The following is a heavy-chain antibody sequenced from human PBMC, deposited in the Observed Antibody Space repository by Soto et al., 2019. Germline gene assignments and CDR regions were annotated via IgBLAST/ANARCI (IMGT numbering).Heavy chain of an antibody. Sequence: GGSLRLSCAASGFTFSSYAMHWVRQAPGKGLEWVAVISYDGSNKYYADSVKGRFTISRDNSKNTLYLQMNSLRAEDTAVYYCARVEGGYCSSTTCPASYWGQGTLVTVSS. V-gene: IGHV3-30-3*01. CDR2: ISYDGSNK. J-gene: IGHJ4*02. CDR1: GFTFSSYA. D-gene: IGHD2-2*01. CDR3: ARVEGGYCSSTTCPASY.